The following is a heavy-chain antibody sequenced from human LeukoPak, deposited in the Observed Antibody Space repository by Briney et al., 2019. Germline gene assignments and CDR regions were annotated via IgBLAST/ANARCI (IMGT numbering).Heavy chain of an antibody. CDR3: SRRFDC. J-gene: IGHJ4*02. Sequence: GGSLRLSCAASGFTFSTYWMNWVRQAPGKGLEWVSYIDGSGDTIYYADSVKGRFTISRDNAKNSLDLQMNSLRDEDTAVYYCSRRFDCWGQGTLVTVSS. CDR1: GFTFSTYW. CDR2: IDGSGDTI. V-gene: IGHV3-48*02.